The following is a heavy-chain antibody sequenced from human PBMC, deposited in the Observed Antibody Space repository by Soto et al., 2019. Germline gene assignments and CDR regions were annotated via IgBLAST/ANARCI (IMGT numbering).Heavy chain of an antibody. J-gene: IGHJ3*02. CDR2: IYWDDDK. CDR1: GFSLTSSGVR. CDR3: VHSSRYAAFDM. D-gene: IGHD3-9*01. V-gene: IGHV2-5*02. Sequence: QITLKESGPTLVKSTQTLTLTCSFSGFSLTSSGVRVGWIRQPPGKALEWLAHIYWDDDKRYSPSLKSRLTITKDTSRNQVVLTMTNMDPVDTATFYCVHSSRYAAFDMWGLGTLVTVSS.